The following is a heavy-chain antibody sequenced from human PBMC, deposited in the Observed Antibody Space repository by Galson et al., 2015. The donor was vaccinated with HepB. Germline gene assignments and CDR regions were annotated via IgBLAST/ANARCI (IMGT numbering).Heavy chain of an antibody. CDR3: SITGPKENRFDY. CDR1: GFNFNTYS. Sequence: SLRLSCAASGFNFNTYSVNWVRQAPGKGLEWVSSISSDSHFIYYADSVKGRFTVSRDNAKNTLFLQMTSLRAEDTALYYCSITGPKENRFDYWGQGTLVTVSS. CDR2: ISSDSHFI. D-gene: IGHD1-20*01. J-gene: IGHJ4*02. V-gene: IGHV3-21*01.